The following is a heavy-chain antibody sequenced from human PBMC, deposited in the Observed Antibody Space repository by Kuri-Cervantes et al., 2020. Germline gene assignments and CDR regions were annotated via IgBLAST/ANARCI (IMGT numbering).Heavy chain of an antibody. CDR1: GFTFSTYT. V-gene: IGHV3-21*01. CDR3: ASSHGSGSYSFDY. CDR2: ISSSSGNI. D-gene: IGHD3-10*01. Sequence: LSLTCAASGFTFSTYTMNWVRQAPGKGLEWVSSISSSSGNIYYADLVKGRFTISRDNSKNTLYLQMNSLRAEDTAVYYCASSHGSGSYSFDYWGQGTLVTVSS. J-gene: IGHJ4*02.